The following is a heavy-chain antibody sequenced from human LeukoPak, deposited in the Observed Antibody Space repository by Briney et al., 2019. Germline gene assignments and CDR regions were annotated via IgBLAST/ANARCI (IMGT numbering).Heavy chain of an antibody. Sequence: GGSLRLSCAASGFTFSDYAMHWVRQAPGKRLEYVSAISNNELSAYYAESVKGRFTISRDNSKTPLYLQMGCLGAEDMPVYYCARDAYGMDVWGQGTTVTVSS. J-gene: IGHJ6*02. CDR2: ISNNELSA. CDR3: ARDAYGMDV. V-gene: IGHV3-64*02. CDR1: GFTFSDYA.